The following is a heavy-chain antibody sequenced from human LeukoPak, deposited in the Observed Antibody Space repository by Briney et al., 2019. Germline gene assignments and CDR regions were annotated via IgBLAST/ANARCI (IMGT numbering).Heavy chain of an antibody. J-gene: IGHJ4*02. CDR2: FDPEDGET. Sequence: ASVKVSCKVSGYTLTELSMHWVRQAPGKGLEWMGGFDPEDGETIYAQKFQGRVTMTEDTSTDTAYMELSSLRSEDTAVYYCATSPPPFRTTITMVRGVEFHWHYWGQGTLVTVSS. CDR1: GYTLTELS. D-gene: IGHD3-10*01. CDR3: ATSPPPFRTTITMVRGVEFHWHY. V-gene: IGHV1-24*01.